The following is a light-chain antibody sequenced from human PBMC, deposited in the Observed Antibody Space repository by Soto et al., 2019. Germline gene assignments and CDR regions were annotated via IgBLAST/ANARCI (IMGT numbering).Light chain of an antibody. CDR3: QQSSNWLT. CDR1: QSVSSY. J-gene: IGKJ4*01. Sequence: EIVLTQSPATLSLSPGERATLSCRASQSVSSYLAWYQQKPGQAPRLLIYDASNRATGIPARFSVSGSVTAFPLTISRLEPEDFAVYYCQQSSNWLTFGGWPKLEIK. CDR2: DAS. V-gene: IGKV3-11*01.